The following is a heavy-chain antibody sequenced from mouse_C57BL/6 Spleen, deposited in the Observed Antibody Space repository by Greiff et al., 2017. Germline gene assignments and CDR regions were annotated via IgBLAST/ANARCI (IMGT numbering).Heavy chain of an antibody. CDR1: GYTFTDYC. D-gene: IGHD2-4*01. CDR3: PRDYDYVAF. Sequence: QVQLQQPGPELVKPGASVKLSCKASGYTFTDYCMNWVKQRPGQGLEWIGMIHPNNGSTSYNEKFKGKATLTVDKSSSTAYMALSSLTSEDSAVYYFPRDYDYVAFWGTGTTVTVSS. V-gene: IGHV1-64*01. CDR2: IHPNNGST. J-gene: IGHJ1*03.